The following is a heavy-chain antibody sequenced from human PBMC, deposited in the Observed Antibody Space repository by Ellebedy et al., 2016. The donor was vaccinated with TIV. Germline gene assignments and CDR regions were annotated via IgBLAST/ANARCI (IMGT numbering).Heavy chain of an antibody. CDR1: GFTFSTYA. V-gene: IGHV3-30-3*01. Sequence: GESLKISXAASGFTFSTYAIHWVRQAPGRGLECVALISHDESNKNYADSVKGRFTISRDNSKNTLYLQTNSLRAEDTAVYYRAKGPRWQQLIPSLLDYWGQGTLVTVSS. CDR2: ISHDESNK. J-gene: IGHJ4*02. D-gene: IGHD6-13*01. CDR3: AKGPRWQQLIPSLLDY.